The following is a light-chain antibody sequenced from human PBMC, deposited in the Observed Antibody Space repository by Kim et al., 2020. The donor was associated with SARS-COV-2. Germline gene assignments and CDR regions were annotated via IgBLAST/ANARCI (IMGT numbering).Light chain of an antibody. Sequence: EIVLTQSPGTLSLSPRERATLSCRASQSVSSSYLAWYQQKPGQAPRLLIYGASSRATGIPDRFSGSGSGTDFTLTISRLEPEDVAVYYCQQYGSSPYTFGQGTKLEI. CDR3: QQYGSSPYT. V-gene: IGKV3-20*01. CDR1: QSVSSSY. J-gene: IGKJ2*01. CDR2: GAS.